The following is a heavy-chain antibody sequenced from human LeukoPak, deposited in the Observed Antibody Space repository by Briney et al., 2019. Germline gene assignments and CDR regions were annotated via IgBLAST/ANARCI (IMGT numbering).Heavy chain of an antibody. CDR3: ARVGSSSWYGDFDP. D-gene: IGHD6-13*01. CDR2: IYYSGST. V-gene: IGHV4-59*01. J-gene: IGHJ5*02. Sequence: EALSLTCTVSGGSISSYYWSWIRQPPGKGLEWIGYIYYSGSTNYNPSLKSRVTISVDTSKNQFSLKLSSVTAADTAVYYCARVGSSSWYGDFDPWGQGTLVTVSS. CDR1: GGSISSYY.